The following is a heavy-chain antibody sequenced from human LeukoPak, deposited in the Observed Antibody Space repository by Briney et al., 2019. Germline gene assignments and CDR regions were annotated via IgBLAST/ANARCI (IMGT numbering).Heavy chain of an antibody. V-gene: IGHV3-7*04. Sequence: PGGSLRLSCAASGFTFTSYWMSWVRQAPGKGLEWVASIKQDGSEKHYVDSVKGRFTISRDNAKNSLYLEMNSLRVEGTAMYYCARGRFGSGWSFDYWGQGTLVTVSS. D-gene: IGHD6-19*01. CDR1: GFTFTSYW. CDR2: IKQDGSEK. J-gene: IGHJ4*02. CDR3: ARGRFGSGWSFDY.